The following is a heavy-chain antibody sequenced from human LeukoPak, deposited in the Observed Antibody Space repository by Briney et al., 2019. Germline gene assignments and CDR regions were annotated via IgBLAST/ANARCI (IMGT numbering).Heavy chain of an antibody. J-gene: IGHJ6*03. CDR3: ASHVQYSRENYYYYMDV. V-gene: IGHV4-4*09. CDR2: IYTSGST. D-gene: IGHD6-6*01. Sequence: PSETLSLTCTVSGGSISSYYWSWIRQPPGKGLEWIGYIYTSGSTNYNPSLKSRVTISVDTSKNQFSLKLSSVTAADTAVYYCASHVQYSRENYYYYMDVWGKGTTVTVSS. CDR1: GGSISSYY.